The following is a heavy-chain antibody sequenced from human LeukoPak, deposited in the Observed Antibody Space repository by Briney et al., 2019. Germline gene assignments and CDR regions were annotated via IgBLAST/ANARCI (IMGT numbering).Heavy chain of an antibody. V-gene: IGHV1-46*01. Sequence: GASVKVSCKASGYAFTSYGISWVRQAPGQGLEWMGVINPSGGSTSYAQKFQGRVTMTRDTSTRTVYMEVNSLRSEDTAVYYCARQGTYSSAIGMGYWGQGTLVTASS. CDR2: INPSGGST. CDR3: ARQGTYSSAIGMGY. CDR1: GYAFTSYG. D-gene: IGHD6-19*01. J-gene: IGHJ4*02.